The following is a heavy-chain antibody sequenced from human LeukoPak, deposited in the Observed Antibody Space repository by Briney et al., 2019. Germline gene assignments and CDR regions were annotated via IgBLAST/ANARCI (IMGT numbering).Heavy chain of an antibody. CDR2: IYHSGST. V-gene: IGHV4-30-2*01. D-gene: IGHD3-3*01. CDR1: GGSISSGGYY. J-gene: IGHJ3*02. Sequence: SQTLSLACTVSGGSISSGGYYWSRIRQPPGKGLEWIGYIYHSGSTYYNPSLKSRVTISVDRSKNQFSLKLSSVTAADTAVYYCASITIWGQGTMVTVSS. CDR3: ASITI.